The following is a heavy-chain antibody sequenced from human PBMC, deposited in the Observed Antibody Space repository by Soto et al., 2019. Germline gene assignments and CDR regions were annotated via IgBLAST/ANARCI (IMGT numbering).Heavy chain of an antibody. D-gene: IGHD6-19*01. CDR1: GFTFSSYG. Sequence: QVQLVESGGGVVQPGRSLRLSCAASGFTFSSYGMHWVRQAPGKGLEWVAVIWYDGSKKYYADSVKGRFTISRDNSKNTLYLQMNSLRVEDTAVYYCARDGDSSGWAWGAFDVWGQGTMVTVSS. V-gene: IGHV3-33*01. CDR2: IWYDGSKK. J-gene: IGHJ3*01. CDR3: ARDGDSSGWAWGAFDV.